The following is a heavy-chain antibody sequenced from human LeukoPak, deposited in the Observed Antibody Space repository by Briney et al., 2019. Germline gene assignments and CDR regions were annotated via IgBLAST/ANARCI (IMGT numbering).Heavy chain of an antibody. CDR2: IYYSGST. CDR1: GGSISSGGYY. Sequence: SETLSLTCTVSGGSISSGGYYWSWIRQHPGKGLEWIGYIYYSGSTYYNPSLKSRVTISVDTSKNQFSLKLSSVTAADTAVYYCASGTRVATITGWFDPWGQGTLVTVSS. D-gene: IGHD5-12*01. V-gene: IGHV4-31*03. J-gene: IGHJ5*02. CDR3: ASGTRVATITGWFDP.